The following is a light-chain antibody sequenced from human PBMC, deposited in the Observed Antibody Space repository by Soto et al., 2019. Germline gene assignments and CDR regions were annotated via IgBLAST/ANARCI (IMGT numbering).Light chain of an antibody. Sequence: QTVLTPPTAVLETSGQSITIYCTGTSTDVGGYNYVSWYQQHPGKAPKLMIYDVSNRPSGVSNRFSGSKSGNTASLTISGLQAEDEADYYCSSYTSSSTYVFGTGTKVTVL. V-gene: IGLV2-14*03. CDR3: SSYTSSSTYV. CDR2: DVS. J-gene: IGLJ1*01. CDR1: STDVGGYNY.